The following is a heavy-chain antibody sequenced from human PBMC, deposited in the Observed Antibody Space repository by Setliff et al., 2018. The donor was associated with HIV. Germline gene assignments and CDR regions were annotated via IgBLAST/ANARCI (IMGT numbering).Heavy chain of an antibody. J-gene: IGHJ6*03. CDR1: GYTFTSYY. V-gene: IGHV1-46*01. D-gene: IGHD3-10*02. CDR2: INPGGGST. Sequence: ASVKVSCKPSGYTFTSYYIHWVRQAPGQGLEWMGIINPGGGSTTYAQKFQGRVTMTRDTSTSTVYMELSSLRSEDTGVYYCARARKGNRVLTPTIFHYYMDVWGKGTTVTVSS. CDR3: ARARKGNRVLTPTIFHYYMDV.